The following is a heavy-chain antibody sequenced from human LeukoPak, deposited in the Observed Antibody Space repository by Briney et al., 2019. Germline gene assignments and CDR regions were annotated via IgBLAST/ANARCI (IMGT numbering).Heavy chain of an antibody. V-gene: IGHV3-74*01. CDR1: GFTFDDYG. CDR2: INSDGSST. CDR3: ARGARGYSYGDNWFDP. Sequence: GGSLRLSCAASGFTFDDYGMSWVRQAPGKGLVWVSRINSDGSSTSYADSVKGRFTISRDNAKNTLYLQMNSLRAEDTAVYYCARGARGYSYGDNWFDPWGQGTLVTVSS. J-gene: IGHJ5*02. D-gene: IGHD5-18*01.